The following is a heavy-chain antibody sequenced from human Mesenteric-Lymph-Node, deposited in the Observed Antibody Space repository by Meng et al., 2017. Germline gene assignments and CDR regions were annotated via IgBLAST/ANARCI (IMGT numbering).Heavy chain of an antibody. V-gene: IGHV1-2*06. CDR2: VNPDTGGT. J-gene: IGHJ4*01. Sequence: HVQLVQSGAEVKNPGASVKVSCKTSGYPFTDYYIHWLRQAPGQGLEWMGRVNPDTGGTNFAQGFQDRVAMTRDTSISTAYMELSRLNSDDTAIYYCARTQRSSLAPFDDWGHGTLVTVSS. CDR3: ARTQRSSLAPFDD. D-gene: IGHD1-1*01. CDR1: GYPFTDYY.